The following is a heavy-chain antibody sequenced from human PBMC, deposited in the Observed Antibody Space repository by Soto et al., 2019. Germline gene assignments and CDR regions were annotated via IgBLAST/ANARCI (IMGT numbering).Heavy chain of an antibody. J-gene: IGHJ4*02. CDR2: IGDSGART. CDR3: VKDDVSGIPFSDY. CDR1: GFTFSNHD. Sequence: EVQLLESGGGLVQPGGSLRLSCAASGFTFSNHDMTWVRQAPGKGLEWVSTIGDSGARTYYVDSGRGRFTISRDNSRNTLYLQMNDLRAEDTAVYYCVKDDVSGIPFSDYWGRGTLVTVSS. D-gene: IGHD1-1*01. V-gene: IGHV3-23*01.